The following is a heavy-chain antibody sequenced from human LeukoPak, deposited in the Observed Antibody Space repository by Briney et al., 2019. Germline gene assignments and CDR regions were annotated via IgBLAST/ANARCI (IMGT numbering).Heavy chain of an antibody. CDR1: GFTFSSYW. D-gene: IGHD3-9*01. Sequence: GGSLRLSCAASGFTFSSYWMHWVRQAPGKGLVWVSRINSDGRSTNYADSVKGRFTISRDNAKNTLYLQMNSVRAEDTAVYYCARGADSGYSSDNWGQGTLVSVSS. CDR2: INSDGRST. J-gene: IGHJ4*02. CDR3: ARGADSGYSSDN. V-gene: IGHV3-74*01.